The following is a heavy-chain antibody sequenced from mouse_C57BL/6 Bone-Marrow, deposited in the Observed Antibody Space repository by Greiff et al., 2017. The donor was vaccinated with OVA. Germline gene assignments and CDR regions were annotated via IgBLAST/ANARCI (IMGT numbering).Heavy chain of an antibody. Sequence: LQESDAELVKPGASVKISCKVSGYTFTDYTIHWMKQRPEQGLEWIGYIYPRDGSSTYNEKFKGKATLTADKSSSTAYMQLNSLTSEDAAVYICARYGYRPFPYWGQGTLVTVSA. CDR2: IYPRDGSS. J-gene: IGHJ3*01. CDR1: GYTFTDYT. D-gene: IGHD2-2*01. CDR3: ARYGYRPFPY. V-gene: IGHV1-78*01.